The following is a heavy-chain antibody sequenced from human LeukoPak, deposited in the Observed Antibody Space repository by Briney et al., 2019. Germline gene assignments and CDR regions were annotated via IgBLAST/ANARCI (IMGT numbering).Heavy chain of an antibody. D-gene: IGHD1-1*01. CDR3: AKDQSWTLRRFDY. CDR1: GFTFSNYG. J-gene: IGHJ4*02. CDR2: ISYDGSNK. V-gene: IGHV3-30*18. Sequence: GRSLRLSCAASGFTFSNYGMHWVRQAPGKGLEWVAVISYDGSNKYYADSVKGRFTISRDNSKNTLYLQMNCLRAEDTAVYYCAKDQSWTLRRFDYWGQGTLVTVSS.